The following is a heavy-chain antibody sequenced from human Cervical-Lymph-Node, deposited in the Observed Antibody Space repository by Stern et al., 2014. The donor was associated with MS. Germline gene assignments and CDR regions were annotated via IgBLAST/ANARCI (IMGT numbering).Heavy chain of an antibody. J-gene: IGHJ4*02. Sequence: YADSVKGRFTISRDNSKNTLYLQMSSLRAEDTAVYYCAKDRKTYYYGSGSYYNSYYFDYWGQGTLVTVSS. CDR3: AKDRKTYYYGSGSYYNSYYFDY. V-gene: IGHV3-30*02. D-gene: IGHD3-10*01.